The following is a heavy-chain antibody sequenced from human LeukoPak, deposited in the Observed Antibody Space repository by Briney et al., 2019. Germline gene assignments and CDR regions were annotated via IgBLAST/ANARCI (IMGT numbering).Heavy chain of an antibody. CDR3: TMIEWERWRG. D-gene: IGHD1-26*01. CDR1: GFTFSSYS. CDR2: ISYDGTDK. J-gene: IGHJ4*02. V-gene: IGHV3-30*04. Sequence: PGGSLRLSCAASGFTFSSYSMHWVRQAPGKGLEWVAVISYDGTDKSYADSVKGRFTISRDNSKNTLYLQMNSLRAEDTAVYYCTMIEWERWRGWGQGTLVTVSS.